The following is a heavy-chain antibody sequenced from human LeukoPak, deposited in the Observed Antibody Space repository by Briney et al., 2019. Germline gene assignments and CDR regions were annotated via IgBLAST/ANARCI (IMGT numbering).Heavy chain of an antibody. D-gene: IGHD6-13*01. CDR2: LYLNDDK. Sequence: SGPTLVKPTQTLTLTCTFPGFSLRPSGVGVGWIRHPPGKALEWLALLYLNDDKRYSPSLKSRLTITKDTSKNQVVLTLTNMDPVDTATYYCAHRPTQRWRIIAAAGTEGRNWFDPWGQGTLVTVSS. CDR3: AHRPTQRWRIIAAAGTEGRNWFDP. V-gene: IGHV2-5*01. CDR1: GFSLRPSGVG. J-gene: IGHJ5*02.